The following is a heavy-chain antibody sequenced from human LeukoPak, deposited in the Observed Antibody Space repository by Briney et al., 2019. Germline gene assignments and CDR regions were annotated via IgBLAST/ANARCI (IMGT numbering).Heavy chain of an antibody. D-gene: IGHD3-22*01. CDR1: GGSLSTSRYS. CDR3: SRHANYYDRSGYRRYDAFEI. J-gene: IGHJ3*02. V-gene: IGHV4-39*01. Sequence: AETLSLTCTVSGGSLSTSRYSWGWIRQPPGKGLEWIGTMHYTGNTYYNPSLKRRLTMSVDTPKNLFSLNLRSVTAADTGIYYCSRHANYYDRSGYRRYDAFEIWGQGTMVTVS. CDR2: MHYTGNT.